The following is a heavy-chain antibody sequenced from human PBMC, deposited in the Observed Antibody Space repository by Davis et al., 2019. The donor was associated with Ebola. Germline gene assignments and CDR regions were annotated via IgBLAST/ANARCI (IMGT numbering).Heavy chain of an antibody. D-gene: IGHD4-17*01. J-gene: IGHJ1*01. V-gene: IGHV4-34*01. CDR3: ARYDYGDYVGFQH. CDR1: GGSFSGYY. Sequence: MPSATLSLTCAVYGGSFSGYYWSWIRKPPGKGLDWIGETNHSGSTNYNPSLKSRVTISVDTSKNQCSLKLSSVTAAETAVYYCARYDYGDYVGFQHWGQGTLVTVSS. CDR2: TNHSGST.